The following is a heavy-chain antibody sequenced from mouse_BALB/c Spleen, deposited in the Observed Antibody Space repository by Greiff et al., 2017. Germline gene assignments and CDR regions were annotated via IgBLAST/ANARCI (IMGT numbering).Heavy chain of an antibody. Sequence: EVKLLESGPGLVKPSQSLSLTCTVTGYSITSDYAWNWIRQFPGNKLEWMGYISYSGSTSYNPSLKSRISITRDTSKNQFFLQLNSVTTEDTATYYCARDRYTWFAYWGQGTLVTVSA. CDR3: ARDRYTWFAY. CDR2: ISYSGST. J-gene: IGHJ3*01. D-gene: IGHD2-14*01. CDR1: GYSITSDYA. V-gene: IGHV3-2*02.